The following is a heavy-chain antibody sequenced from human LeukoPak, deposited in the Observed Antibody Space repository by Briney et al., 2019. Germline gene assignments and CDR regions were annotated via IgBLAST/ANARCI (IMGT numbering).Heavy chain of an antibody. J-gene: IGHJ6*03. Sequence: SETLSLTCTVSGGPISSYYWSWIRQPAGKGLEWIGRIYTSGSTNYNPSLKSRVTMSVETSKNQFSLKLSSVTAADTAVYYCARDPPPDYYGSGSRSLGYYMDVWGKGTTVTVSS. D-gene: IGHD3-10*01. V-gene: IGHV4-4*07. CDR3: ARDPPPDYYGSGSRSLGYYMDV. CDR1: GGPISSYY. CDR2: IYTSGST.